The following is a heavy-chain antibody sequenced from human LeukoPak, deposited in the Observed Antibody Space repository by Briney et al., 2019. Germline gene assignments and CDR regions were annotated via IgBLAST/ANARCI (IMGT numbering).Heavy chain of an antibody. CDR3: ARGRAVAGIGLPD. J-gene: IGHJ4*02. Sequence: GGSLRLSCAASGFTFSSYWMHWVRQAPGKGLVWVSRINSDGSSTSYADSVKGRFTISRDNAKNTLYLQMNSLRAEDTAVYYCARGRAVAGIGLPDWGQGTLVTVSS. CDR1: GFTFSSYW. D-gene: IGHD6-19*01. CDR2: INSDGSST. V-gene: IGHV3-74*01.